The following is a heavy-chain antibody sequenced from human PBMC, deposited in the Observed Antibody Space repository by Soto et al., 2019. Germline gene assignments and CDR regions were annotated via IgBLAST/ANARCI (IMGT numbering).Heavy chain of an antibody. Sequence: TSETLSLTCTVSGGSISSSSYYWGWIRQPPGKGLEWIGSIYYSGSTYYNPSLKSRVTISVDTSKNQFSLKLSSVTAADTAVYYCARQRQLTIEYSSGRSRANWFDPWGQGTLVTVSS. CDR3: ARQRQLTIEYSSGRSRANWFDP. CDR1: GGSISSSSYY. CDR2: IYYSGST. J-gene: IGHJ5*02. V-gene: IGHV4-39*01. D-gene: IGHD6-25*01.